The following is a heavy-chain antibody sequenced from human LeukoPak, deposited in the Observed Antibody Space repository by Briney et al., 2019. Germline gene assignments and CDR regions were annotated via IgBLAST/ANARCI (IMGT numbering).Heavy chain of an antibody. V-gene: IGHV1-2*02. CDR3: ARDKGLERRGTFDY. J-gene: IGHJ4*02. CDR2: INPNSGGT. D-gene: IGHD1-1*01. CDR1: GYSFMGYY. Sequence: ASVKVSCKASGYSFMGYYIHWVRQAPGQGLEWMGWINPNSGGTNYAQKFQGRVTMTRDTSISTAYMELSRLRSDDTAVYYCARDKGLERRGTFDYWGQGTLVTVSS.